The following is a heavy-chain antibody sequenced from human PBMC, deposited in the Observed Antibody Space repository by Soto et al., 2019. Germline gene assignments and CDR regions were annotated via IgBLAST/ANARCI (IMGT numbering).Heavy chain of an antibody. J-gene: IGHJ3*02. CDR3: ARGLRYFDWLSPEDYAFDI. V-gene: IGHV3-11*06. CDR1: GFTFSDYY. CDR2: ISSSSSYT. D-gene: IGHD3-9*01. Sequence: GGSLRLSCAASGFTFSDYYMSWIRQAPGKGLEWVSYISSSSSYTNYADSVKGRFTISRDNAKNSLYLQMNSLRAEDTAVYYCARGLRYFDWLSPEDYAFDIWGQGTMVTVSS.